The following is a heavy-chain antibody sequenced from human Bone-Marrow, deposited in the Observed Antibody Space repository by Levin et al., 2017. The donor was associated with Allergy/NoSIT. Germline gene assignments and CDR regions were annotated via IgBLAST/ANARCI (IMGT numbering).Heavy chain of an antibody. CDR1: GFTFSDYS. D-gene: IGHD3-10*01. Sequence: KTGESLKISCAASGFTFSDYSMNWVRQAPGKGLEWVSSISSSTSFIYYADSVKGRFTISRDNAKNSLYLQLNSLRAEDTAVYYCAKDASQRSLRGGPTKHSYLYYMDVWGKGTTVTVSS. V-gene: IGHV3-21*01. CDR2: ISSSTSFI. J-gene: IGHJ6*03. CDR3: AKDASQRSLRGGPTKHSYLYYMDV.